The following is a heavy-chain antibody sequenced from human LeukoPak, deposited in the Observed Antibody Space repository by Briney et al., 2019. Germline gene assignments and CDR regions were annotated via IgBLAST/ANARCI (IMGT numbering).Heavy chain of an antibody. CDR2: IYTSGST. J-gene: IGHJ4*02. V-gene: IGHV4-61*02. CDR1: GGSISSGSYY. D-gene: IGHD5-18*01. CDR3: ARDMNTAADPSGPFDY. Sequence: PSQTLSLTCTVSGGSISSGSYYWSWIRQPAGKGLEWIGRIYTSGSTSYNPSLKSRVTMSLDTSKNHFSLRLSSVTAADTAVCYCARDMNTAADPSGPFDYWGQGTLVTVSS.